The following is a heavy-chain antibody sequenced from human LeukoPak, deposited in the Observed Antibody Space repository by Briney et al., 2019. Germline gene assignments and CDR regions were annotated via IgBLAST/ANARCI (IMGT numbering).Heavy chain of an antibody. CDR2: SRHKAQSYTT. CDR1: GFTFSDYY. CDR3: ARVSFAGGWYFDC. Sequence: GGSLRLSCAASGFTFSDYYMDWVRQAPGKGLEWVGRSRHKAQSYTTEYAASVKGRFTVSRDDSKNSLYLDMNSLKTEDTAVYYCARVSFAGGWYFDCWGQGTLVTVSS. J-gene: IGHJ4*02. D-gene: IGHD6-19*01. V-gene: IGHV3-72*01.